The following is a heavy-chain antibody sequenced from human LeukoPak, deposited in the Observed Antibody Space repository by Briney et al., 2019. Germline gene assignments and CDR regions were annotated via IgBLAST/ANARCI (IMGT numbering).Heavy chain of an antibody. V-gene: IGHV1-2*02. CDR3: ARYRAGRRSYYYYGMDV. CDR2: INPNSGGT. J-gene: IGHJ6*02. CDR1: GYTFTGYY. Sequence: ASVKVSCKASGYTFTGYYMHWVRQAPGQGLEWMGWINPNSGGTNYAQKLQGRVTMTTDTSTSTAYMELRSLRSDDTAVYYCARYRAGRRSYYYYGMDVWGQGTTVTVSS.